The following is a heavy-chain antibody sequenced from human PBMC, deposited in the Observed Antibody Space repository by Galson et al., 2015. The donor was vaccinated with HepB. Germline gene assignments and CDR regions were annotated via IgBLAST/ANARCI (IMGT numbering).Heavy chain of an antibody. CDR3: ARRALWLAANPYDY. V-gene: IGHV3-21*01. D-gene: IGHD6-19*01. Sequence: SLRLSCAASKFTFSTYSMNWVRQAPGKGLEWVSSISSSSTYIYYADSVKGRFTISRDNAKNSLYLQMNSLRAEDTAVYYCARRALWLAANPYDYWGQGTLVTVSS. J-gene: IGHJ4*02. CDR1: KFTFSTYS. CDR2: ISSSSTYI.